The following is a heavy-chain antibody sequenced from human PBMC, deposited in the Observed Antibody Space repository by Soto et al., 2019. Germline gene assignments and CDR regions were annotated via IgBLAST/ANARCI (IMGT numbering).Heavy chain of an antibody. J-gene: IGHJ6*02. V-gene: IGHV1-69*06. CDR1: GGTFSSYA. Sequence: GASVKVSCKASGGTFSSYAISWVRQAPGQGLEWMGGIIPIFGTANYAQKFQGRVTITADKSTSTAYMELSSLRSEDAAVYYCARAPVTNGTNNYYAMDVWHQGTTVTVSS. CDR3: ARAPVTNGTNNYYAMDV. CDR2: IIPIFGTA. D-gene: IGHD1-1*01.